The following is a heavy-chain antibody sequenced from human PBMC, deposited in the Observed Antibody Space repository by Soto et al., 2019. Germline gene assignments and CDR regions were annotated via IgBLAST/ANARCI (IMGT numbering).Heavy chain of an antibody. Sequence: PSQTLSLTCAISGDSVSSNSAAWNWIRQSPSRGLEWLGRTYYRSKWYNDYAVSVKSRITINPDTSKNQFSLQLNSVTPEDTAVYYCARVWGYCSSTSCYEKRFDPWGQGTLVTVSS. D-gene: IGHD2-2*01. CDR2: TYYRSKWYN. CDR1: GDSVSSNSAA. V-gene: IGHV6-1*01. J-gene: IGHJ5*02. CDR3: ARVWGYCSSTSCYEKRFDP.